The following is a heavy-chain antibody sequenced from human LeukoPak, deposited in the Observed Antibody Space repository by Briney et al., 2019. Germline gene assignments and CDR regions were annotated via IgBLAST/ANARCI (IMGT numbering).Heavy chain of an antibody. V-gene: IGHV4-30-2*01. Sequence: SETLSLTCTVSGASISSGGHYWSWIRQPPGKGLEWIGYIYHSGSTYYNPSLKSRVTISIDTSKNQFSLKLGSLTAADTAVYYCARPSSNWGCFQHWGQGTLVTVSS. CDR2: IYHSGST. D-gene: IGHD6-13*01. J-gene: IGHJ1*01. CDR1: GASISSGGHY. CDR3: ARPSSNWGCFQH.